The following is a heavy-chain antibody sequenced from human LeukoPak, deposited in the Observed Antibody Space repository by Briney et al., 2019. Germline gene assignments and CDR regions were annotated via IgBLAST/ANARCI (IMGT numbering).Heavy chain of an antibody. Sequence: SETLSLTCSVSSGSLSNYCWSWVRQSPGKGLEWVGYIYYSGTTKYNPSLKSRVTLSIDTSQRRFSLKMNSVTAADTAVYYCARASKYDSSGYYFHWYFALWGRGTLVTVSS. CDR2: IYYSGTT. J-gene: IGHJ2*01. CDR1: SGSLSNYC. D-gene: IGHD3-22*01. CDR3: ARASKYDSSGYYFHWYFAL. V-gene: IGHV4-59*01.